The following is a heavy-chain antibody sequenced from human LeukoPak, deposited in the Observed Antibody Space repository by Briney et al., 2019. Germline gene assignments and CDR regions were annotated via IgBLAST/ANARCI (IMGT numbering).Heavy chain of an antibody. J-gene: IGHJ4*02. CDR1: GYTFTTYG. Sequence: ASVKVSCKASGYTFTTYGITWVRQAPGQGLEWMGWISAYNGNTNYAENLQDGVTMTTDTSTSTAYMELRNLRSDDTAFYYCARDDLDCTGGTCYPDNYWGQGTLVAVSA. V-gene: IGHV1-18*01. CDR2: ISAYNGNT. CDR3: ARDDLDCTGGTCYPDNY. D-gene: IGHD2-15*01.